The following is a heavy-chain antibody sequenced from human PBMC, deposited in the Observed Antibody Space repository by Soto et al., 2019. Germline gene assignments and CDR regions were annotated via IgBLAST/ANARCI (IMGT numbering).Heavy chain of an antibody. CDR3: ARRPGVQYYYDSSGYSKINGLGAFDI. D-gene: IGHD3-22*01. Sequence: SETLSLTCTVSGGSISSSSYYWGWIRQPPGKGLEWIGSIYYSGSTYYNPSLKSRVTISVDTSKNQFSLKLSSVTAADTAVYYCARRPGVQYYYDSSGYSKINGLGAFDIWGQGTMVTVSS. J-gene: IGHJ3*02. CDR2: IYYSGST. V-gene: IGHV4-39*01. CDR1: GGSISSSSYY.